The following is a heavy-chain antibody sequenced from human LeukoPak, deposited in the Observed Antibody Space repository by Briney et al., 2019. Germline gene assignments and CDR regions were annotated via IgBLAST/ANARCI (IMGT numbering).Heavy chain of an antibody. Sequence: SETLSLTCTVSGVSISSGGYYWSWIRQHPGRGLEWIGYIYYSGSTYYNPSLKSRVTISVDTSKNQFSLKLSSVTAADTAVYYCARRGPYSSPSHFDYWGQGTLVTVSS. J-gene: IGHJ4*02. V-gene: IGHV4-31*03. CDR3: ARRGPYSSPSHFDY. D-gene: IGHD6-6*01. CDR1: GVSISSGGYY. CDR2: IYYSGST.